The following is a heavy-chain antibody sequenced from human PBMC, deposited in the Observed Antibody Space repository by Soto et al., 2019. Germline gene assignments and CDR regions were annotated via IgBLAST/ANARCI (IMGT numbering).Heavy chain of an antibody. Sequence: ASVKVSCKTSGYNFIGYFIHWVRQAPGQGPEWMGWINSNSGGTMYAEKFQGRVTMTRDASIRVVYLELSGLTSDDTAVYYCARDTPPLHSQSFDHWGQGALVTVSS. D-gene: IGHD2-15*01. V-gene: IGHV1-2*02. CDR1: GYNFIGYF. CDR2: INSNSGGT. CDR3: ARDTPPLHSQSFDH. J-gene: IGHJ4*02.